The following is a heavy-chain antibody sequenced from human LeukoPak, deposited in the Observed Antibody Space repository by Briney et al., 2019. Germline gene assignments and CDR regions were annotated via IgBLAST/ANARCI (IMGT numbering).Heavy chain of an antibody. D-gene: IGHD2-15*01. CDR2: MNPNSGNT. V-gene: IGHV1-8*01. Sequence: ASVKVSCKASGYTFTSYDINWVRQATGQGLEWMGWMNPNSGNTGYAQKFQGRVTMTRNTSISTAYMELSSLRSEDTAVYYCASTSKYCSGGSCYLSVYYYYYYGMDVWGQGTTVTVSS. J-gene: IGHJ6*02. CDR1: GYTFTSYD. CDR3: ASTSKYCSGGSCYLSVYYYYYYGMDV.